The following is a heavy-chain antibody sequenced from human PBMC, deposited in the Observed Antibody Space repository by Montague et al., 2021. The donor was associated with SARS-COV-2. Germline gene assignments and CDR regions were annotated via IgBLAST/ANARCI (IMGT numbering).Heavy chain of an antibody. CDR1: GFTFSAYT. J-gene: IGHJ5*02. CDR2: ISHDGSNK. D-gene: IGHD3-10*01. CDR3: ARERAITMVRGVMRPTKWFDP. Sequence: SLRLSCAASGFTFSAYTIHWVRQAPGKGLEWVALISHDGSNKYYADSVKGRFTISRDNSKNTLYVQMNSLRAEDTAVYYCARERAITMVRGVMRPTKWFDPWGQGTLVTVSS. V-gene: IGHV3-30*04.